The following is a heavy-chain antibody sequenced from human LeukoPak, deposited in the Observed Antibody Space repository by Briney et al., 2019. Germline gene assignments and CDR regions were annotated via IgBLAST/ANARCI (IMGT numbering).Heavy chain of an antibody. CDR3: AKIPTLFGVDLFDY. CDR1: GFTFSSYA. J-gene: IGHJ4*02. D-gene: IGHD3-3*01. CDR2: ISGSGGSR. Sequence: GGSLRLSCAASGFTFSSYAMTWVRQAPGKGLEWVSAISGSGGSRYYADFVKGRFTISRDNSKNTRHLQMNSLRAEDTAVYYCAKIPTLFGVDLFDYWGQGTLVTVSS. V-gene: IGHV3-23*01.